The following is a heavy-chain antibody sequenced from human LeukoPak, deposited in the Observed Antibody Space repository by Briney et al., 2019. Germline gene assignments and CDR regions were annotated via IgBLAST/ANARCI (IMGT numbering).Heavy chain of an antibody. CDR1: GYTFTSYD. D-gene: IGHD4-17*01. J-gene: IGHJ5*02. V-gene: IGHV1-8*02. CDR2: MNPNSGNT. Sequence: ASVKVSCKASGYTFTSYDINWVRQTTGQGLEWMGWMNPNSGNTGYAQKLQGRVTMTTDTSTSTAYMELRSLRSDDTAVYYCARDRTTVTINWFDPWGQGTLVTVSS. CDR3: ARDRTTVTINWFDP.